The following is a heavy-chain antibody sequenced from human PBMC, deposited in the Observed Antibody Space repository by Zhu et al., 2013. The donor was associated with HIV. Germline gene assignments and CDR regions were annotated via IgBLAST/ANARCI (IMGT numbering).Heavy chain of an antibody. V-gene: IGHV3-23*01. J-gene: IGHJ6*02. CDR1: EFAFSSYA. CDR2: ISGSGTRT. D-gene: IGHD2-2*01. CDR3: AKPHLTSLGYNGMDV. Sequence: EVQLLESGGGLVQPGGSLRLSCAASEFAFSSYAMSWVRLAPGKGLEWVSGISGSGTRTYYADSVKGRFTISRDNSKNTLFLQMNSLRAEDTAVYYCAKPHLTSLGYNGMDVWGQGTTVTVSS.